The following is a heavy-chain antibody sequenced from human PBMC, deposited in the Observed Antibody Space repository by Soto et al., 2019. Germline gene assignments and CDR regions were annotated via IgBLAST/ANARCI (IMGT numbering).Heavy chain of an antibody. V-gene: IGHV4-30-4*01. CDR2: IPYSGST. D-gene: IGHD3-22*01. CDR1: GGSISSGDYY. CDR3: ARVSSDTYYYDSGAYYPDS. Sequence: QVQLQESGPGLVKPSQTLSLTCTVSGGSISSGDYYWSWIRQPPGKGLEWIGYIPYSGSTYYNPSLKSRVTISVDTSKNLFSLRLSSVTAADTDVYYCARVSSDTYYYDSGAYYPDSWGQGTLVTVSS. J-gene: IGHJ4*02.